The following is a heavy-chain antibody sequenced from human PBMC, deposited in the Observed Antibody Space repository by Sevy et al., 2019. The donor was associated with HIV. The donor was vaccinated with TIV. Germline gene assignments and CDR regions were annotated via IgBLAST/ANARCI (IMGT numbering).Heavy chain of an antibody. CDR3: AHRSYTSGWYKVHFDP. J-gene: IGHJ5*02. V-gene: IGHV2-5*01. D-gene: IGHD6-19*01. Sequence: SGPTLVKPTQTLTLTCTFSGFSFNTAGVGVGWIRQPPGKALEWLAFIHWNDDKYYNPSLSSRLTITKDTSENEVVLTMANMGPEDTATYFCAHRSYTSGWYKVHFDPWGQGTLVTVSS. CDR2: IHWNDDK. CDR1: GFSFNTAGVG.